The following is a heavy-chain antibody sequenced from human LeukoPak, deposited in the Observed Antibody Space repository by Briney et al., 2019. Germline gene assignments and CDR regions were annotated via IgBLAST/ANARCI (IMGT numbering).Heavy chain of an antibody. CDR2: INHSGST. CDR3: ARADFVN. CDR1: GGSFSGYY. V-gene: IGHV4-34*01. D-gene: IGHD3-16*01. J-gene: IGHJ4*02. Sequence: PSETLSLTCTVYGGSFSGYYWSWIRRPPGKGLEWIGEINHSGSTNYNPSLKSRVTISVDTSKNQFSLKLSSVTAADTAVYYCARADFVNWGQGNLVTVSS.